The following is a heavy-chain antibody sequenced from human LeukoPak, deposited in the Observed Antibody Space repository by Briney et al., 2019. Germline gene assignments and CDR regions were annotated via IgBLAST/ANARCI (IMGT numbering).Heavy chain of an antibody. D-gene: IGHD3-22*01. CDR1: GGSXXXYY. CDR3: ARVGVITMIVNY. Sequence: GGSXXXYYWSWIRQPPGKGLEWIGEINHSGSTHYNPSLKSRVTISVDTSKNQFSLKLSSVTAADTAVYYCARVGVITMIVNYWGQGTLVTVSS. J-gene: IGHJ4*02. V-gene: IGHV4-34*01. CDR2: INHSGST.